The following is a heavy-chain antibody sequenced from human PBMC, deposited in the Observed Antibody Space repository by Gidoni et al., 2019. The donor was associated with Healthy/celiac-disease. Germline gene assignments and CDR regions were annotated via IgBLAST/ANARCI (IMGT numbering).Heavy chain of an antibody. CDR1: GGSISSSSYY. CDR3: ARDGISYSSSSGWYFDL. V-gene: IGHV4-39*07. Sequence: QLQLQESGPGLVKPSETLSLTCTVSGGSISSSSYYWGWIRQPPGKGLEWIGSIYYSGSTYYNPSLKSRVTISVDTSKNQFSLKLSSVTAADTAVYYCARDGISYSSSSGWYFDLWGRGTLVTVSS. D-gene: IGHD6-6*01. J-gene: IGHJ2*01. CDR2: IYYSGST.